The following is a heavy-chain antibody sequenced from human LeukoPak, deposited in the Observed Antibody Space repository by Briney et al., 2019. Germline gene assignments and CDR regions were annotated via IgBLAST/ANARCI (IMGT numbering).Heavy chain of an antibody. V-gene: IGHV4-39*01. CDR2: IYYSGNT. D-gene: IGHD3/OR15-3a*01. Sequence: PSETLSLTCTVSGVSISSSNSYWGWIRQPPGKGLEWIGSIYYSGNTYYNASLKSQVSISIDTSKNQFSLRLTSVTAADTAVYYCARQEIGLRSFDPWGQGTLVTVSS. CDR1: GVSISSSNSY. CDR3: ARQEIGLRSFDP. J-gene: IGHJ5*02.